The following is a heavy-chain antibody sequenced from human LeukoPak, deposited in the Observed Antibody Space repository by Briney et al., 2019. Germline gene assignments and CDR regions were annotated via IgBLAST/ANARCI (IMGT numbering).Heavy chain of an antibody. Sequence: GGSLRLSCAASGFTFSGYSMNWVRQAPGKGLEWVSSISSSSSYIYYADSVKGRFTISRDNAKNSLYLQMNSLRAEDTAVYYCARSIRRSGYSGYEQVSIGFYFDYWGQGTLVTVSS. CDR1: GFTFSGYS. J-gene: IGHJ4*02. CDR3: ARSIRRSGYSGYEQVSIGFYFDY. D-gene: IGHD5-12*01. CDR2: ISSSSSYI. V-gene: IGHV3-21*01.